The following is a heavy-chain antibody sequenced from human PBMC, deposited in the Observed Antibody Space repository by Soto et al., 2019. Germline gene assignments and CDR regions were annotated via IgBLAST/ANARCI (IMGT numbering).Heavy chain of an antibody. CDR1: GGSISSSHW. V-gene: IGHV4-4*02. Sequence: QVQLQESGPGLVKPSGTLSLTCAVSGGSISSSHWWSWVRQPPGKGLEWIGEIYHSGTTNYNPPLKSRLNISIDKSKTQISRILSSVTAADTAVYYGARGPDLGWDWGQGTLVTVSS. J-gene: IGHJ4*02. CDR2: IYHSGTT. D-gene: IGHD2-21*01. CDR3: ARGPDLGWD.